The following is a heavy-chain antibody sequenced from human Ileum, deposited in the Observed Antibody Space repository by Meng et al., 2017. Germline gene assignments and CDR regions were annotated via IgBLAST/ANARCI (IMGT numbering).Heavy chain of an antibody. CDR3: ARGVLVGNGGYYFDS. CDR1: GGPISSGSSD. V-gene: IGHV4-61*02. J-gene: IGHJ4*02. Sequence: SETLSLTCTVAGGPISSGSSDWSWIRQPAGKGLEWIGRIYGSGSTNYNPPLRSRVSTSVDRSKNQFSLNLTSVTAADTAIYYCARGVLVGNGGYYFDSWGQGTLVTVSS. CDR2: IYGSGST. D-gene: IGHD1-26*01.